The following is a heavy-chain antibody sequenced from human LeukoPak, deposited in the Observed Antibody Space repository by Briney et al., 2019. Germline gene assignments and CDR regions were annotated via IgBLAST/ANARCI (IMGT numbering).Heavy chain of an antibody. Sequence: PGGSLRLTCAASGFTFSSYAMSWVRQAPGKGLEWVSAISGSGGSTYYADSVKGRFTISRDNSKNTLYLQMNSLRAEDTAVYYCARKYQLLYYFDYWGQGTLVTVSS. D-gene: IGHD2-2*01. CDR1: GFTFSSYA. CDR2: ISGSGGST. V-gene: IGHV3-23*01. J-gene: IGHJ4*02. CDR3: ARKYQLLYYFDY.